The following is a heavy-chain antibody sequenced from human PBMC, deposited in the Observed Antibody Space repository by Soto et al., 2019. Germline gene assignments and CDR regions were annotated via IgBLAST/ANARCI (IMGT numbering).Heavy chain of an antibody. CDR3: ARGARPIGYCSSTSGYGAWFAP. CDR2: IIPIFGTA. Sequence: SVRVSCKASGGAFSSYAISWVRQAPGQGLEWMGGIIPIFGTANYAQKFQGRVTITADESTSTAYMELSSLRSEDTAVYYCARGARPIGYCSSTSGYGAWFAPRGQGTLVTVSS. V-gene: IGHV1-69*13. D-gene: IGHD2-2*01. J-gene: IGHJ5*02. CDR1: GGAFSSYA.